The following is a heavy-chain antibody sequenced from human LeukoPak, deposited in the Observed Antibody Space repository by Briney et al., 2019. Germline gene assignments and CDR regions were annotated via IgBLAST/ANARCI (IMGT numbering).Heavy chain of an antibody. CDR2: ISSSSSYI. V-gene: IGHV3-21*01. CDR3: MGDYCTSTSCSTTF. Sequence: GGSLRLSCAASGFTFSTYTINWVRQAPGKGLEWVSSISSSSSYIYYADSVKGRFTISRDNAKNSLFLQMNSLRAEDTAVYYCMGDYCTSTSCSTTFWGQGTLVTVSS. CDR1: GFTFSTYT. J-gene: IGHJ4*02. D-gene: IGHD2-2*02.